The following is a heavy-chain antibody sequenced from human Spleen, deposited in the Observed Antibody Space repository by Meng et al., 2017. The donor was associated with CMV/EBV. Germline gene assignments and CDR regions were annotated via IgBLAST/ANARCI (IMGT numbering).Heavy chain of an antibody. CDR1: GGSFSGYY. D-gene: IGHD6-25*01. CDR3: ARQRTQYGPSPYGMDV. CDR2: INHSGST. V-gene: IGHV4-34*01. J-gene: IGHJ6*02. Sequence: SETLSLTCAVYGGSFSGYYWCWIRQPPWKGLEWIGEINHSGSTNYNPSLKSRVTISGDTSKNQFSLKLSSVTAADTAVYYCARQRTQYGPSPYGMDVWGQGTTVTVSS.